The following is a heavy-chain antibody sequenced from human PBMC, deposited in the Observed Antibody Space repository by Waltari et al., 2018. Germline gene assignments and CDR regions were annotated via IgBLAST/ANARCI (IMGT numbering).Heavy chain of an antibody. CDR2: INHSGST. CDR3: ARGLTTANYYDSSGYYYGWFDP. D-gene: IGHD3-22*01. V-gene: IGHV4-34*01. J-gene: IGHJ5*02. CDR1: GGSFSGYY. Sequence: QVQLQQWGAGLLKPSETLSLTCAVYGGSFSGYYWSWIRQPPGKGLEWIGEINHSGSTNYKPSLTSRVTISLETSKNQCSLKLSSVTAADTAVYYCARGLTTANYYDSSGYYYGWFDPWGQGTLVTVSS.